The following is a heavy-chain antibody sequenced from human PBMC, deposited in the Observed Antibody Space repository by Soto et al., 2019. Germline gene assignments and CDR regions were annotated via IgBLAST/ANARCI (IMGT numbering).Heavy chain of an antibody. CDR1: GFTFSSYG. Sequence: PGGSLRLSCAASGFTFSSYGMHWVRQAPGKGLEWVAVISYDGSNKYYADSVKGRFTISRDNSKNTLYLQMNSLRAEDTAVYYCAKDLKDYYDFWSGYSANDYWGQGTLVTVSS. J-gene: IGHJ4*02. D-gene: IGHD3-3*01. CDR2: ISYDGSNK. CDR3: AKDLKDYYDFWSGYSANDY. V-gene: IGHV3-30*18.